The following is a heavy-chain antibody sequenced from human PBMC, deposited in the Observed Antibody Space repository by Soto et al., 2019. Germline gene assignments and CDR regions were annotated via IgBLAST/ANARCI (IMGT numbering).Heavy chain of an antibody. D-gene: IGHD1-7*01. CDR3: AREWGLTGTTGDYYYYYGMDV. J-gene: IGHJ6*02. Sequence: PSQTLSLTCAISGDSVSSNSAAWNWIRQSPSRGLEWLGRTYYRSKWYNDYAVSVKSRITINPDTSKNQFSLQLNSVTPEDTAVYYCAREWGLTGTTGDYYYYYGMDVWGQGTTVTVSS. V-gene: IGHV6-1*01. CDR2: TYYRSKWYN. CDR1: GDSVSSNSAA.